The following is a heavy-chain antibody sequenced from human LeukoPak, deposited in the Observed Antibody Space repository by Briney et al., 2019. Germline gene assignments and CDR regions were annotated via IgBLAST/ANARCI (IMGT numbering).Heavy chain of an antibody. V-gene: IGHV3-30*04. D-gene: IGHD4-17*01. CDR2: ISYDGSNK. J-gene: IGHJ4*02. Sequence: GGSLRLSCAASGFTFSSYAMHWVRQAPGKGLEWVAVISYDGSNKYYADSVKGRFTISRDNSKNTLYLQMNSLRAEDTAVYYCARGTVTTTYFDYWGQGTQVIVSP. CDR1: GFTFSSYA. CDR3: ARGTVTTTYFDY.